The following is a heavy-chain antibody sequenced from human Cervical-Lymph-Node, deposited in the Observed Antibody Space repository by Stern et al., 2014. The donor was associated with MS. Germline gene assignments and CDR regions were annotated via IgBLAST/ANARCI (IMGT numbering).Heavy chain of an antibody. CDR2: ISNNFTHT. D-gene: IGHD4-17*01. Sequence: EDQLVESGGGLVKPGGSLRLSCDASGFTFSHYSINWVRQAPGQGLEWISSISNNFTHTYYAASVEGLFTITRDSAKNSVLLHMASLRAEDTAVYYCARARVGDYARSPHLDSWGRGTLVSVSS. CDR1: GFTFSHYS. V-gene: IGHV3-21*01. CDR3: ARARVGDYARSPHLDS. J-gene: IGHJ4*02.